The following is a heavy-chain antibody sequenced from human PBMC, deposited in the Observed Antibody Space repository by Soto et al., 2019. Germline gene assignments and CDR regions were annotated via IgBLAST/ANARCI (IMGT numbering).Heavy chain of an antibody. CDR1: GFTFSSYG. CDR2: ISYDGSNK. Sequence: QVQLVESGGGVVQPGRSLRLSCAASGFTFSSYGMHWVRQAPGKGLERVAVISYDGSNKYYADSVKGRFTISRDNSKNTLYLQMNSLRAEDTAVYYCAKEEIAAAVDYWGQGTLVTVSS. J-gene: IGHJ4*02. CDR3: AKEEIAAAVDY. V-gene: IGHV3-30*18. D-gene: IGHD6-13*01.